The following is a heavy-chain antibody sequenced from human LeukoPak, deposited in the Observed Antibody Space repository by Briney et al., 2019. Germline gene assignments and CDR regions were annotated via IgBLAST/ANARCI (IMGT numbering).Heavy chain of an antibody. V-gene: IGHV3-7*03. CDR1: GFTFSSYW. CDR2: IKQDGSEK. Sequence: GGSLRLSCAASGFTFSSYWMSWVRQAPGKGLGWVANIKQDGSEKYYEDSVKGRFTISRDNANNSLYLQMNSLRAEDTALYYCAKGGREQLGYYFDYWGQGTLVTVSS. J-gene: IGHJ4*02. CDR3: AKGGREQLGYYFDY. D-gene: IGHD6-13*01.